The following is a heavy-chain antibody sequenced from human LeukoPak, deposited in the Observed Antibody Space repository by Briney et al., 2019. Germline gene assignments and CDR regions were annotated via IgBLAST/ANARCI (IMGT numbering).Heavy chain of an antibody. CDR3: AREDSSGYYYLVSY. CDR1: GGSISSYY. J-gene: IGHJ4*02. V-gene: IGHV4-4*07. Sequence: PSETLSLTCTVSGGSISSYYWSWIRQPAGKGLEWIGRIYTSGSTNYNPSLKSRVTMSVDTSKNQFSLKLSSVTAADTAVYYCAREDSSGYYYLVSYWGQGTLVTVSS. CDR2: IYTSGST. D-gene: IGHD3-22*01.